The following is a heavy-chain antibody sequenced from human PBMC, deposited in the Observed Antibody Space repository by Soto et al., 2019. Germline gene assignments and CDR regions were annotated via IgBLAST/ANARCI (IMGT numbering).Heavy chain of an antibody. V-gene: IGHV2-70*13. Sequence: SGPTLVNPTQTLTLTCTFSGFSLNRNGMFVNWIRQPPGKALEWLALIDWDDDKYYSTSLKTRLTISRDTSKNQVALTMTNMDPVDTATYYWARTSALPLGYPHGMDVWGQGTTVTVSS. CDR2: IDWDDDK. D-gene: IGHD7-27*01. CDR3: ARTSALPLGYPHGMDV. J-gene: IGHJ6*02. CDR1: GFSLNRNGMF.